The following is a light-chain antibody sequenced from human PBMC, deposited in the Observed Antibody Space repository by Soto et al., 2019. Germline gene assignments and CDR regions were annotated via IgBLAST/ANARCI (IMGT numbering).Light chain of an antibody. CDR1: QSVLYRSNSQNY. J-gene: IGKJ1*01. CDR3: QHYITSLTT. Sequence: IVVTQSPESLTVSLGERVTINCKTSQSVLYRSNSQNYLAWFQHKAGQPPKLLIYWASIRQSGVPDRFSGSGSGTDFTLTINSLQAEDVAVYYCQHYITSLTTFGQGTKVEVK. V-gene: IGKV4-1*01. CDR2: WAS.